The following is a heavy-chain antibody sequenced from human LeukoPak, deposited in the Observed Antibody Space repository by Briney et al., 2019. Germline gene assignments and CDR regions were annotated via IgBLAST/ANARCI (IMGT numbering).Heavy chain of an antibody. CDR1: GGSISSSSYY. J-gene: IGHJ5*02. V-gene: IGHV4-39*07. CDR2: IYYSGST. D-gene: IGHD3-3*01. Sequence: PSETLSLTCTVSGGSISSSSYYWGWIRQPPGKGLEWIGSIYYSGSTYYNPSPKSRVTISVDTSKNQFSLKLSSVTAADTAVYYCARTGYDFWSGYSSDLQAQNNWFDPWGQGTLVTVSS. CDR3: ARTGYDFWSGYSSDLQAQNNWFDP.